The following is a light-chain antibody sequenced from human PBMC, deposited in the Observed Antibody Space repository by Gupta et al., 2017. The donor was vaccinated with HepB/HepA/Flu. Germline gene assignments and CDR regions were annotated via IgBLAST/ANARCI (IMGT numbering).Light chain of an antibody. Sequence: SVLTQPPSASGTPGQRVTISCSGSSSNIGSNTVNWYQQLTGTAPKLLIYSNNQRPSGVPDRFSGSKSGTSASLAISGLQAEDEADYYCAAWDDSRNGQVFGGGTKLTVL. CDR3: AAWDDSRNGQV. CDR2: SNN. V-gene: IGLV1-44*01. CDR1: SSNIGSNT. J-gene: IGLJ2*01.